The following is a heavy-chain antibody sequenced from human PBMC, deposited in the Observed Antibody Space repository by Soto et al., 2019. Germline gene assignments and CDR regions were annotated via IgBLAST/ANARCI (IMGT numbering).Heavy chain of an antibody. J-gene: IGHJ4*02. D-gene: IGHD3-9*01. CDR3: ARSRDYDILTGYYGNFDY. Sequence: QVTLKESGPVLVKPTETLTLTCTVSGFSLSNARMGVSWIRQPPGKALEWLAHIFSNDEKSYSTSLKSRLTLSKDTSKCQGVLTMTSMDPVDTATYYCARSRDYDILTGYYGNFDYWGQGTLVTVSS. V-gene: IGHV2-26*01. CDR2: IFSNDEK. CDR1: GFSLSNARMG.